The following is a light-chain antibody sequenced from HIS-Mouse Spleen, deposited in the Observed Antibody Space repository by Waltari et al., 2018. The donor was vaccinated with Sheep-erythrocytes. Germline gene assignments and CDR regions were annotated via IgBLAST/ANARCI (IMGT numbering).Light chain of an antibody. Sequence: SSELTQPPSVSVSPGQTASITCSGDKLGDKYACWYQQKPGQSPVLVIYQDTKRPSGMPGRVSGSKSGNTATLTISGTQAMDEADYYCQAWDSSIVVFGGGTKLTVL. V-gene: IGLV3-1*01. CDR1: KLGDKY. J-gene: IGLJ2*01. CDR3: QAWDSSIVV. CDR2: QDT.